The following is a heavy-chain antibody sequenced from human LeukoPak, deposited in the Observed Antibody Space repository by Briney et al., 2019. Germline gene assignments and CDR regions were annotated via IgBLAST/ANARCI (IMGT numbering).Heavy chain of an antibody. V-gene: IGHV3-30*02. CDR2: IRYDGSNK. CDR1: GFTFSSYG. CDR3: ARGLVIAVARAPYYYYYYMDV. D-gene: IGHD6-19*01. Sequence: GGSLRLSCAASGFTFSSYGVHWVRQAPGKGLEWVAFIRYDGSNKYYADSVKGRFTISRDNSKNTLYLQMNSLRAEDTAVYYCARGLVIAVARAPYYYYYYMDVWGKGTTVTVSS. J-gene: IGHJ6*03.